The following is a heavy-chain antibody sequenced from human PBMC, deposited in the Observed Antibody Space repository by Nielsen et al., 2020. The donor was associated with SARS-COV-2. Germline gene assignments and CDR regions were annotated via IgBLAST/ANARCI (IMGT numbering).Heavy chain of an antibody. D-gene: IGHD1-1*01. CDR1: GSTVSANY. V-gene: IGHV3-66*01. Sequence: GGSLRLSCAASGSTVSANYMAWVRQAPGKGLEWISSIYVAGNKYYADSVRGRFTISRDTSKNTVYLQMSSLRADDTALYYCARDLVAPGNPDYYDYGLDVWGQGTSVTVFS. CDR3: ARDLVAPGNPDYYDYGLDV. CDR2: IYVAGNK. J-gene: IGHJ6*02.